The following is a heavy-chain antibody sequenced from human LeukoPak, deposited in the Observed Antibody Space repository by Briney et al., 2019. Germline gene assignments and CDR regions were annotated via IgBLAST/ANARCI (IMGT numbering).Heavy chain of an antibody. CDR2: IYPGDSDT. D-gene: IGHD3-22*01. J-gene: IGHJ3*02. V-gene: IGHV5-51*01. Sequence: GESLKISCKGSGYSFTSYWIGWVRQMPGKGLEWMGIIYPGDSDTRYSPSFQSQVTISAGKSISTAYLQWSSLKASDTAMYYCATDSSGYHDAFDIWGQGTMVTVSS. CDR3: ATDSSGYHDAFDI. CDR1: GYSFTSYW.